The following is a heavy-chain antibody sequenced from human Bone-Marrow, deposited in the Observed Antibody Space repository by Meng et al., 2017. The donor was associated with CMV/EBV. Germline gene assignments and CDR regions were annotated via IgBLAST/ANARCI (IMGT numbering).Heavy chain of an antibody. Sequence: GGSLRLSCAASGFTFSSYAMSWVRQAPGKGLEWVSTISGSGGGTYYADSVKGRFTISRDNSKNTLYLQMNSLRVEDTAVYYRAKLRSSSGYYDSDFDYWGQGTLVTVSS. CDR3: AKLRSSSGYYDSDFDY. V-gene: IGHV3-23*01. CDR1: GFTFSSYA. CDR2: ISGSGGGT. J-gene: IGHJ4*02. D-gene: IGHD3-22*01.